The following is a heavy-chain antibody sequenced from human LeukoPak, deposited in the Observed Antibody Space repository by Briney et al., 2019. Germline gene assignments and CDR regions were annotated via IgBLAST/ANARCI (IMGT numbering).Heavy chain of an antibody. CDR1: GYTFTTYY. J-gene: IGHJ4*02. Sequence: ASVKASCKASGYTFTTYYIRWMRQTPGQGFEWMGVSYPDAGTTDHGPRFRDRFVMTADTATSTVYMELRSLRSDDTAVYYCARVRDPLCLDYWGQGTLVTVSS. D-gene: IGHD2-2*01. V-gene: IGHV1-46*01. CDR2: SYPDAGTT. CDR3: ARVRDPLCLDY.